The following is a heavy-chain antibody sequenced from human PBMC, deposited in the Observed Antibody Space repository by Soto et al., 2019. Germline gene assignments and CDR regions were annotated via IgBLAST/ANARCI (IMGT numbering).Heavy chain of an antibody. Sequence: PSETLSLTCSVSGGSMRNYFWTWIRQPPGKGLEWIGYIHYSGTTSFFPSYNPSLRSRVTISEVTSKNQFSLKLLSVTTADTAVYFCAAGEASSRNLAPYYLDFWGQGTLVTVSS. J-gene: IGHJ4*02. CDR3: AAGEASSRNLAPYYLDF. D-gene: IGHD6-13*01. V-gene: IGHV4-59*01. CDR1: GGSMRNYF. CDR2: IHYSGTT.